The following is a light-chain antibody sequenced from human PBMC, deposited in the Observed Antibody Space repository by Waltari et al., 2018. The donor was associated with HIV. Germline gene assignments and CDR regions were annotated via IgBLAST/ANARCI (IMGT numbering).Light chain of an antibody. V-gene: IGKV3-20*01. Sequence: EIVLTQSPGTLSLSPGERATLYCRASQSVSDSYLVWYQQKPGQAPRLLIYGASTRATGIPDRFSGSGSGTDFTLTISRLDPEDFAVYYCQQFAGSVWTFGQGTRVEIK. CDR1: QSVSDSY. CDR2: GAS. CDR3: QQFAGSVWT. J-gene: IGKJ1*01.